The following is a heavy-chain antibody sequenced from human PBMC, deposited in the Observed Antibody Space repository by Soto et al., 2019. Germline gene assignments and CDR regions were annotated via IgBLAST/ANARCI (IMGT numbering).Heavy chain of an antibody. CDR2: IYYSGST. CDR3: ARVLRQQLARVLRGHYYYGMDV. J-gene: IGHJ6*02. V-gene: IGHV4-59*01. CDR1: GGSISRYY. Sequence: PSATLSLTCTVSGGSISRYYWSWIRQPPGKGLEWIGYIYYSGSTNYNPSLKSRVTISVDTSKNQFSLKLSSVTAADTAVYYCARVLRQQLARVLRGHYYYGMDVWGQGTTVTVSS. D-gene: IGHD6-6*01.